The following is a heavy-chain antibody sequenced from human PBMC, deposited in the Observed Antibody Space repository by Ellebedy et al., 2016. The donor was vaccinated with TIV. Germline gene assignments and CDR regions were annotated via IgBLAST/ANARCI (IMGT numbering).Heavy chain of an antibody. Sequence: SGPTLVKPTQTLTLTCTFSGFSLSTSGVGVGWIRQPPGKALEWLALIYWDDDKRYSPSLKSRLSITKDTSKNQVVLTMTNMDPVDPATYYCALETVPKYFGSGSFNYWGQGTLVTVSS. CDR3: ALETVPKYFGSGSFNY. V-gene: IGHV2-5*02. J-gene: IGHJ4*02. CDR2: IYWDDDK. D-gene: IGHD3-10*01. CDR1: GFSLSTSGVG.